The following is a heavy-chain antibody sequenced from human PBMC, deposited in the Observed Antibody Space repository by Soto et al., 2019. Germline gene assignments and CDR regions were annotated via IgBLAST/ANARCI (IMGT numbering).Heavy chain of an antibody. V-gene: IGHV3-7*01. J-gene: IGHJ5*02. Sequence: GGSLRLSCAASGFTFSSFWMSWVRQAPGKGLGWVANIKQDGSETYYVDSVKGRVTISRDNAKNSLYLQMNSLRAEDTAVYYCARDLRYCSSTSCYTRWFDPWGQGTLVTVSS. CDR1: GFTFSSFW. D-gene: IGHD2-2*02. CDR2: IKQDGSET. CDR3: ARDLRYCSSTSCYTRWFDP.